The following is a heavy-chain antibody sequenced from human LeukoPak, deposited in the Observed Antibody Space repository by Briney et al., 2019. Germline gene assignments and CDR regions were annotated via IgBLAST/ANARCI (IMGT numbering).Heavy chain of an antibody. D-gene: IGHD4-17*01. CDR1: GFTFDDYA. Sequence: GGSLRLSCAASGFTFDDYAMHWVRQAPGKGLEWVSGISWNSGSIGYADSVKGRFTISRDNAKNSLYLQMNSLRAEDTALYYCAKAPDYGDYGYYFDYWGQGTLVTVSS. CDR3: AKAPDYGDYGYYFDY. J-gene: IGHJ4*02. CDR2: ISWNSGSI. V-gene: IGHV3-9*01.